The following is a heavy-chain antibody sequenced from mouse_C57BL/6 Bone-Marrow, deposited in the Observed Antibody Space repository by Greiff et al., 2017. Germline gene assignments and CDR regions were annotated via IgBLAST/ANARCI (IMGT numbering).Heavy chain of an antibody. D-gene: IGHD2-4*01. V-gene: IGHV2-2*01. Sequence: VQLQQSGPGLVQPSQSLSITCTVSGFSLTSYGVHWVRQSPGKGLEWLGVIWSGGSTDYNAAFISRLSISKDNSKSQVFFKMNSLQADDTAIYYCASFYYDYDFYAMDYWGQGTSVTVSS. CDR3: ASFYYDYDFYAMDY. CDR1: GFSLTSYG. CDR2: IWSGGST. J-gene: IGHJ4*01.